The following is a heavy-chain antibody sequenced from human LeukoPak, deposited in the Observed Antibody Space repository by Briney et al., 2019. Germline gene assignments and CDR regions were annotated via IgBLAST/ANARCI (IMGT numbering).Heavy chain of an antibody. Sequence: WASVKVSCKASGFTFTSYHFHWVRHAPGQGLEWMGIINPSGGTTTYAQKFLDRVTMTRGTSTSTVYMELSSLRSEDTAVYYCARGLRDSSGREYFQDWGQGTLVTVSS. D-gene: IGHD3-22*01. CDR3: ARGLRDSSGREYFQD. CDR1: GFTFTSYH. CDR2: INPSGGTT. J-gene: IGHJ1*01. V-gene: IGHV1-46*01.